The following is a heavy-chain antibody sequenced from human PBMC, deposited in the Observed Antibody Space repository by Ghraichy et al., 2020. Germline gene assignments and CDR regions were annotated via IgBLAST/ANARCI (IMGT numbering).Heavy chain of an antibody. CDR2: ISGSGGST. D-gene: IGHD6-13*01. CDR1: GFTFSSYA. J-gene: IGHJ6*02. Sequence: GVSLRLSCAASGFTFSSYAMSWVRQAPGKGLEWVSAISGSGGSTYYADSVKGRFTISRDNSKNTLYLQMNSLRAEDTAVYYCAKVRAAGYYYYYGMDVWGQGTTVTVSS. V-gene: IGHV3-23*01. CDR3: AKVRAAGYYYYYGMDV.